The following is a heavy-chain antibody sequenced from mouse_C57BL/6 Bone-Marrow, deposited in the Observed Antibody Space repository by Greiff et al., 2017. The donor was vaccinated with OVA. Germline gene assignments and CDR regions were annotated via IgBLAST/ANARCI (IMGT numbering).Heavy chain of an antibody. CDR1: GYTFTSYW. V-gene: IGHV1-50*01. Sequence: QVQLQQPGAELVKPGASVKLFCKASGYTFTSYWMQWVKQRPGQGLEWIGEIDPSDSYTNYNQKFKGKATLTVDTSSSTAYMQLSSLTSEDSAVYYCAIGGSSWFAYWGQGTLVTVSA. J-gene: IGHJ3*01. CDR3: AIGGSSWFAY. CDR2: IDPSDSYT.